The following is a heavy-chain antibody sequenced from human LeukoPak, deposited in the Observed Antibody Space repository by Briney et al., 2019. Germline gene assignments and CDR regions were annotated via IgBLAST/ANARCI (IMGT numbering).Heavy chain of an antibody. CDR3: ARDRVGVRGVTRYYYYGMDV. J-gene: IGHJ6*02. D-gene: IGHD3-10*01. CDR1: GGTFSSYA. CDR2: IIPIFGTA. Sequence: SVKVSCKASGGTFSSYAISRVRQAPGQGLEWMGGIIPIFGTANYAQKFQGRVTVTADESTSTAYMELSSLRSEDTAVYYCARDRVGVRGVTRYYYYGMDVWGQGTTVTVPS. V-gene: IGHV1-69*01.